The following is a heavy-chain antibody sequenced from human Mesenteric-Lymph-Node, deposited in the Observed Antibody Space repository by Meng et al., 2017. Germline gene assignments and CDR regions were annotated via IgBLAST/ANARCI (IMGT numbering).Heavy chain of an antibody. Sequence: QVQLMPSGAALKTPVASVKVSFTPSGSTFTSYAMPWVRQAPGQRLEWMGWINACNGNTKYSQKFQGRVTITRDTSASTAYMELSSLRSEDTAVYYCARDRGAARLFDYWGQGTLVTSPQ. CDR2: INACNGNT. CDR3: ARDRGAARLFDY. D-gene: IGHD6-6*01. CDR1: GSTFTSYA. V-gene: IGHV1-3*01. J-gene: IGHJ4*02.